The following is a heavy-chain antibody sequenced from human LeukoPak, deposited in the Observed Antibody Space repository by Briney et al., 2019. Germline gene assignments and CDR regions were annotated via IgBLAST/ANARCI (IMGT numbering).Heavy chain of an antibody. CDR1: GFTFSSYA. J-gene: IGHJ4*02. CDR3: AREGTGLLWFGESNYFDY. V-gene: IGHV3-48*03. Sequence: TGGSLRLSCAASGFTFSSYAMSWVRQAPGKGLEWVSAISSSGSTIYYADSVKGRFTISRDNAKNSLYLQMNSLRAEDTAVYYCAREGTGLLWFGESNYFDYWGQGTLATVSS. D-gene: IGHD3-10*01. CDR2: ISSSGSTI.